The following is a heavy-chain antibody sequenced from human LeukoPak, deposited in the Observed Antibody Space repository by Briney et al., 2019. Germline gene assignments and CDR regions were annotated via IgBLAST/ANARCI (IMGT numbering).Heavy chain of an antibody. V-gene: IGHV1-8*01. CDR1: GYTFTSYD. J-gene: IGHJ4*02. Sequence: ASVKVSCKASGYTFTSYDINWVRQATGQGLEWMGWMNPNSGNTGYAQKFQGRVTMTRNTSISTAYMELSRLRSDDTAVYYCARNYYDSSGFFDYWGQGTLVTVSS. CDR3: ARNYYDSSGFFDY. CDR2: MNPNSGNT. D-gene: IGHD3-22*01.